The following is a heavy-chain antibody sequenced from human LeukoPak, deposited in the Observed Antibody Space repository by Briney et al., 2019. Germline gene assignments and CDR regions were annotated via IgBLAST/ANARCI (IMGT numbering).Heavy chain of an antibody. CDR2: IYYSGNT. J-gene: IGHJ4*02. D-gene: IGHD6-13*01. Sequence: PSQTLSLTCSVSAGSISSGGYYWSWIRQPPGKGLEWIGYIYYSGNTYYNPSLESRVAISIDTSKNQFSLRLSSVTAADTAVYYCARDSNSYSSSWYYWGQGTLVTVSS. CDR3: ARDSNSYSSSWYY. V-gene: IGHV4-30-4*01. CDR1: AGSISSGGYY.